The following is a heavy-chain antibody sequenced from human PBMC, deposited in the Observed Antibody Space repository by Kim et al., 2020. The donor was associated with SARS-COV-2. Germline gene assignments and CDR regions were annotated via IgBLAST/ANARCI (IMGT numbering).Heavy chain of an antibody. CDR2: INHSGST. J-gene: IGHJ2*01. D-gene: IGHD4-17*01. CDR3: ARALKVTTGWYFDL. V-gene: IGHV4-34*01. Sequence: SETLSLTCAVYGGSFSGYYWSWIRQRPGKGLEWIGEINHSGSTNYNPSLKSRVTISVDTSKNQFSLKLSSVTAADTAVYYCARALKVTTGWYFDLWGRGTLVTVSS. CDR1: GGSFSGYY.